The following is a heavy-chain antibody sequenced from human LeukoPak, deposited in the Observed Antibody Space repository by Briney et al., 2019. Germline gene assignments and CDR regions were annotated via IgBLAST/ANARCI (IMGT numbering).Heavy chain of an antibody. CDR2: IYHSGST. J-gene: IGHJ5*02. CDR3: ARAYYSLPTLTWFDP. Sequence: SETLSLTSAVSGRSISSGGYSWSWIQQPPGMVLESIGYIYHSGSTYYNPSLKSRVTISVDRSKNQFSLKLSSVTAADTAVYYWARAYYSLPTLTWFDPWGQGTLVTVSS. V-gene: IGHV4-30-2*01. CDR1: GRSISSGGYS. D-gene: IGHD4-11*01.